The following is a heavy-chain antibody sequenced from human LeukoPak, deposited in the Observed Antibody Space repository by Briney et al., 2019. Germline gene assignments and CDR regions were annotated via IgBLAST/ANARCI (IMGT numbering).Heavy chain of an antibody. CDR2: IYTSGST. CDR3: ARIRQWELLGWYFDL. CDR1: GGSISSYY. V-gene: IGHV4-4*07. J-gene: IGHJ2*01. Sequence: SETLSLTCTVSGGSISSYYWSWIRQPAGKGLEWIGRIYTSGSTNYNPSLKSRVTMSVDTSKNQFSLKLSSVTAADTAVYYCARIRQWELLGWYFDLWGRGTLVTVSS. D-gene: IGHD1-26*01.